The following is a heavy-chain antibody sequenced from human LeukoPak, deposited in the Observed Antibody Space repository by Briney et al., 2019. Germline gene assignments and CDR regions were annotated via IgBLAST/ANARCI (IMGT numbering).Heavy chain of an antibody. J-gene: IGHJ3*02. D-gene: IGHD5-12*01. CDR1: GFTFDDYG. CDR3: ASRVATILNDAFDN. Sequence: GGSLRLSCAASGFTFDDYGMDWVRQAPGKGLEWVSGIVWNGGSTNYADSVKGRFTISRDNAKNSLYLQMNSLRVEDTAVYYCASRVATILNDAFDNWGQGTMVTVSS. V-gene: IGHV3-20*04. CDR2: IVWNGGST.